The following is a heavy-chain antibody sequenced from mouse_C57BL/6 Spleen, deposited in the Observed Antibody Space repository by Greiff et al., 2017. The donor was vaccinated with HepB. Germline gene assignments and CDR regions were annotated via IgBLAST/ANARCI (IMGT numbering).Heavy chain of an antibody. V-gene: IGHV3-6*01. Sequence: EVKLMESGPGLVKPSQSLSLTCSVTGYSITSGYYWNWIRQFPGNKLEWMGYISYDGSNNYNPSLKNRISITRDTSKNQFFLKLNSVTTEDTATYYCARERELLRYHGYFDVWGTGTTVTVSS. CDR1: GYSITSGYY. CDR2: ISYDGSN. D-gene: IGHD1-1*01. J-gene: IGHJ1*03. CDR3: ARERELLRYHGYFDV.